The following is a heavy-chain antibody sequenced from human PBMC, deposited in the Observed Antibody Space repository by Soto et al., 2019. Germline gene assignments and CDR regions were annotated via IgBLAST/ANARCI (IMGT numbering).Heavy chain of an antibody. CDR2: IDPSDSYT. Sequence: GESLKISCQGWGSGFTHSWNNRVRQMSVNGLEWMGRIDPSDSYTNYSPSFQGHVTISADKSTSTAYLQWSSLKASDTAMYYCARGGITGTSYYGMDVWGQGTTVTVSS. J-gene: IGHJ6*02. CDR3: ARGGITGTSYYGMDV. V-gene: IGHV5-10-1*01. CDR1: GSGFTHSW. D-gene: IGHD1-7*01.